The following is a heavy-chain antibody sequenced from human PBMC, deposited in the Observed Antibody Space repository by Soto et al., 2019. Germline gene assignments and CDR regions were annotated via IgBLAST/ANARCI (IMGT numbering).Heavy chain of an antibody. V-gene: IGHV3-33*01. CDR1: GFTFSSYG. CDR3: AREKYCSSTSCYYYYYGMDV. CDR2: IWYDGSNK. J-gene: IGHJ6*02. D-gene: IGHD2-2*01. Sequence: GGSLRLSCAASGFTFSSYGMHWVRQVPGKGLEWVAVIWYDGSNKYCADSVKGRFTISRDNSKNTLYLQMNSLRAEDTAVYYCAREKYCSSTSCYYYYYGMDVWGQGTTVTVSS.